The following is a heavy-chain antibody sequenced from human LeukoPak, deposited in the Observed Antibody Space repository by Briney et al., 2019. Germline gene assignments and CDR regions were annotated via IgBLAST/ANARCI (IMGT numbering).Heavy chain of an antibody. CDR2: INHSGST. CDR1: GGSFSGYY. J-gene: IGHJ4*02. D-gene: IGHD6-13*01. V-gene: IGHV4-34*01. CDR3: ARATRQGSSSRGGYVDY. Sequence: SSETLSLTCAVYGGSFSGYYWGWSRQPPGKGLEWVGEINHSGSTNYNPSLKSRVTISVDTSKNQFSLKLSSAAAADTAVYYCARATRQGSSSRGGYVDYWGQGTLVTVSS.